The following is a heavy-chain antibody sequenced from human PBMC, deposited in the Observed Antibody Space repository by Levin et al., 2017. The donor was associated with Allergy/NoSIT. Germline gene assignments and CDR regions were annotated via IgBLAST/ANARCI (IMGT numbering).Heavy chain of an antibody. Sequence: GGSLRLSCAASGFTVSSNYMSWVRQAPGKGLEWVSVIYSGGSTYYADSVKGRFTISRDNSKNTLYLQMNSLRAEDTAVYYCARERVASGVRRYYYFDYWGQGTLVTVSS. CDR2: IYSGGST. J-gene: IGHJ4*02. V-gene: IGHV3-53*01. CDR1: GFTVSSNY. D-gene: IGHD2-15*01. CDR3: ARERVASGVRRYYYFDY.